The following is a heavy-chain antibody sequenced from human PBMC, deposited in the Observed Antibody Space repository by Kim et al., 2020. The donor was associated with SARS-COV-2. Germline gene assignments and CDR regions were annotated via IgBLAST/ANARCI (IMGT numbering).Heavy chain of an antibody. CDR2: ISGSGANT. CDR3: AKGNAERAAAGINWFDP. Sequence: GGSLRLSCAASGFTFSSYAMNWVRQAPGKGLEWVSGISGSGANTFHAESVEGRFTISRDNSKNTLFLQMNSLRAEDTALYYCAKGNAERAAAGINWFDPWGQGTLVTVSS. J-gene: IGHJ5*02. D-gene: IGHD6-13*01. CDR1: GFTFSSYA. V-gene: IGHV3-23*01.